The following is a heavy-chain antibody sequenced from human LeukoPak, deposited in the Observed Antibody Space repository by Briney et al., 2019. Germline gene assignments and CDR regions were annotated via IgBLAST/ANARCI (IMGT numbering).Heavy chain of an antibody. CDR3: ARVQGSSRWYLLYYYYYYMDV. CDR1: GFTFSSYW. CDR2: IKQDGGEK. Sequence: GGSLRLSCAASGFTFSSYWMSWVRQAPGKGLEWVANIKQDGGEKYYVDSVKGRFTISRDNAKNSLDLQMNSLRGTETAVYPCARVQGSSRWYLLYYYYYYMDVWGKGTTVTASS. J-gene: IGHJ6*03. D-gene: IGHD6-13*01. V-gene: IGHV3-7*01.